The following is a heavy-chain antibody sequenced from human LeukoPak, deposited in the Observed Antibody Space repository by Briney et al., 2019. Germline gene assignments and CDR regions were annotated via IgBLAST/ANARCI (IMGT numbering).Heavy chain of an antibody. CDR1: GGSISSSSYY. Sequence: PSETLSLTCTVSGGSISSSSYYWGWIRQPPGKGLEWIGSIYYSGTTYYNPSIKSRVTISVDTSKNQFSLKLSSVTAADTAVYYCARGGGSTPYYFDYWGQGTLVTVSS. CDR2: IYYSGTT. D-gene: IGHD2-2*01. J-gene: IGHJ4*02. V-gene: IGHV4-39*01. CDR3: ARGGGSTPYYFDY.